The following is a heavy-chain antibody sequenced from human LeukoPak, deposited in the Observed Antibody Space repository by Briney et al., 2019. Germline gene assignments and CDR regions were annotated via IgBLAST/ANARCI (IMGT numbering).Heavy chain of an antibody. V-gene: IGHV5-51*01. J-gene: IGHJ3*02. CDR1: GYRFTSYW. CDR3: ARPITMIVVVDSSLAFDI. D-gene: IGHD3-22*01. Sequence: PGESLKISFKGSGYRFTSYWIGWVRQMPGKGLEGMGIIYPGDSDTRDSPSFQGQVTISADKSISTAYLQWSSLKASDTAMYYCARPITMIVVVDSSLAFDIWGQGTMVTVSS. CDR2: IYPGDSDT.